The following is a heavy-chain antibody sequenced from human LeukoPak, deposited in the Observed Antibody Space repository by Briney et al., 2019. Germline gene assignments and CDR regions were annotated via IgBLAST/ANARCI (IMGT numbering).Heavy chain of an antibody. CDR3: ARNLAYCGGDCYSPFDY. CDR1: GGTFSSYA. Sequence: ASVKVSCKASGGTFSSYAISWVRQAPGQGLEWMGRIIPIFGTANYAQKFQGRVTITTDESTSTAYMELSSLRSEDTAVYYCARNLAYCGGDCYSPFDYWGQGTLVTVSS. V-gene: IGHV1-69*05. D-gene: IGHD2-21*02. CDR2: IIPIFGTA. J-gene: IGHJ4*02.